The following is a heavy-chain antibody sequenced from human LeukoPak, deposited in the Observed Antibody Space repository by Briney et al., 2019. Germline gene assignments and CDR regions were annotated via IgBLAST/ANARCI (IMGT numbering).Heavy chain of an antibody. CDR1: GFTFSSYA. V-gene: IGHV3-66*01. J-gene: IGHJ3*02. CDR2: IYSGGNT. Sequence: GGSLRLSCAASGFTFSSYAMHWVRQAPGKGLEWVSVIYSGGNTYYADSVKGRFTISRDNTKNTLYLQMNSLRADDTAVYYCARDVGFIVGATPGAFDIWGQGTMVTVSS. CDR3: ARDVGFIVGATPGAFDI. D-gene: IGHD1-26*01.